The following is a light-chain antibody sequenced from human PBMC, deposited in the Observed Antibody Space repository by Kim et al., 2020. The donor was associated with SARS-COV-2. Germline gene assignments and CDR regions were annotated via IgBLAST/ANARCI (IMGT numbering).Light chain of an antibody. CDR1: QSLRNY. CDR2: DTS. V-gene: IGKV3-11*01. CDR3: QQCRSWPIT. Sequence: LSPGDRATLSCRASQSLRNYLAWYQQKPGQAPRLLIYDTSNRATGVPARFSGSGSETDFTLTISSLEPEDFAVYHCQQCRSWPITFGQGTRLEIK. J-gene: IGKJ5*01.